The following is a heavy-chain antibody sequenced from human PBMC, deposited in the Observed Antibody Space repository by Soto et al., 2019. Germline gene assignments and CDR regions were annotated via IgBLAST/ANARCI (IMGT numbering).Heavy chain of an antibody. CDR2: IYPGDSDT. V-gene: IGHV5-51*01. CDR1: GDSFTRYW. Sequence: PWESLTILTKRSGDSFTRYWIGWVRQIAGKGLEWMGIIYPGDSDTRYSPSFQGQVTISADKSISTAYLQWSSLKASDTAMYYGARHTGGTFYYYYNGMNVWGRGTTVIVSS. CDR3: ARHTGGTFYYYYNGMNV. D-gene: IGHD1-1*01. J-gene: IGHJ6*02.